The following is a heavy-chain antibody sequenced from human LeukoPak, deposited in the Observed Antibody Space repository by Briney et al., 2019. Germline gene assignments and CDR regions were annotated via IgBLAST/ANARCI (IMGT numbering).Heavy chain of an antibody. CDR2: IIPIFGTA. V-gene: IGHV1-69*13. Sequence: ASVKVSRKASGGTFSSYAISWVRQAPGQGLEWMGGIIPIFGTANYAQKFQGRVTITADESTTTAYMELSSLRSEDTAVYYCARGQRYSSSWFGMDVWGQGTTVTVSS. D-gene: IGHD6-13*01. CDR3: ARGQRYSSSWFGMDV. J-gene: IGHJ6*02. CDR1: GGTFSSYA.